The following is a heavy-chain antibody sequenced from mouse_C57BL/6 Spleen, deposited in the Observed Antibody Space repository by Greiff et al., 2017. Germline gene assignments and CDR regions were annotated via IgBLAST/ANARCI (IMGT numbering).Heavy chain of an antibody. CDR3: ARYALYYYGSSYYYAMDC. J-gene: IGHJ4*01. D-gene: IGHD1-1*01. V-gene: IGHV5-16*01. CDR2: ITYDGSST. CDR1: GFTFSDYY. Sequence: EVNVVESEGGLVQPGSSMKLSCTASGFTFSDYYMAWVRQVPEKGLEWVANITYDGSSTYYLDSLKSRFIISRDNAKNILYLQMSSLKSEDTATYYCARYALYYYGSSYYYAMDCWGQGTSVTVSS.